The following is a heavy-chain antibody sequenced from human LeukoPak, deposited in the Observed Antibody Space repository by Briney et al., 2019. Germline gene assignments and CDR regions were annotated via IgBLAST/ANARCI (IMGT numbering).Heavy chain of an antibody. CDR1: GDSVSSNNAA. CDR2: TYYRSKWYN. D-gene: IGHD6-19*01. V-gene: IGHV6-1*01. J-gene: IGHJ5*02. Sequence: SQTLSLTCAISGDSVSSNNAAWNWIRQSPSRGLEWLGRTYYRSKWYNDYAVFVKSRITINPDTSKNQFSLQLISVTPEDTAVYYCTSQPVSSGWSFSSWGQGTLVTVSS. CDR3: TSQPVSSGWSFSS.